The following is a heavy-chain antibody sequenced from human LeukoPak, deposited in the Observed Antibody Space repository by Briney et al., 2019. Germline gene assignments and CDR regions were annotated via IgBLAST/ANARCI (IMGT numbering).Heavy chain of an antibody. CDR2: KYYDGNSGNT. CDR3: ARDVRWSSSWYAPPERNWFDP. J-gene: IGHJ5*02. D-gene: IGHD6-13*01. CDR1: GGSMSYYY. V-gene: IGHV4-59*01. Sequence: SETLSLTCTVSGGSMSYYYWTWIRQTPGKGLEWIGYKYYDGNSGNTNYNPSLESRVTISVDTSKNHVSLNLTSVTAADTAVYYCARDVRWSSSWYAPPERNWFDPWGQGTLVTVSS.